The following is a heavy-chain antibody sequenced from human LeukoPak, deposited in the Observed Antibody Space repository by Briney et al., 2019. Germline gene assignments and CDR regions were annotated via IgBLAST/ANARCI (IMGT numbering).Heavy chain of an antibody. J-gene: IGHJ4*02. CDR2: INPNSGGT. CDR3: ATDPGPVADNYFDY. CDR1: GYTFTGYY. Sequence: ASVKVSCKASGYTFTGYYMHWVRQAPGQGLEWMGWINPNSGGTNYARKFQGRVTMTRDTSISTAYMELSRLRSDDTAVYYCATDPGPVADNYFDYWGQGTLVTVSS. V-gene: IGHV1-2*02. D-gene: IGHD6-19*01.